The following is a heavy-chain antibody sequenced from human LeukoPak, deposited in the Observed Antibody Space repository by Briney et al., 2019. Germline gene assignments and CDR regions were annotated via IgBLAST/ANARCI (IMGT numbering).Heavy chain of an antibody. CDR3: AGDLHYYVAMDV. J-gene: IGHJ6*02. CDR2: IGSDNKP. D-gene: IGHD3-10*02. CDR1: GFTFSAYA. Sequence: PSGGSLRLSCEASGFTFSAYAMTWVRQAPGQGLEWVSSIGSDNKPHYSESVKGRFAISRDNSKSMLFLQLNSLRAEDTALYYCAGDLHYYVAMDVWGQGTTVTVSS. V-gene: IGHV3-23*05.